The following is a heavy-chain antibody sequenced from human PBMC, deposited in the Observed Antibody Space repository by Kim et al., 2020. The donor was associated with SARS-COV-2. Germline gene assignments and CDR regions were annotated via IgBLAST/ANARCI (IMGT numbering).Heavy chain of an antibody. CDR2: ISAYNGNT. Sequence: ASVKVSCKASGYTFTSYGISWVRQAPGQGLEWMGWISAYNGNTNYAQKLQGRVTMTTDTSTSTAYVELRSLRSDDTAVYYCARSRFLGAAAGTPALNWFDPWGQGTLVTVSS. CDR1: GYTFTSYG. J-gene: IGHJ5*02. CDR3: ARSRFLGAAAGTPALNWFDP. V-gene: IGHV1-18*01. D-gene: IGHD6-13*01.